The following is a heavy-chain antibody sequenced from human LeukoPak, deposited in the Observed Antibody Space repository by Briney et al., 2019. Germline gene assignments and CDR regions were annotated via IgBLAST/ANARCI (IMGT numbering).Heavy chain of an antibody. Sequence: PGGSLRLSCTASGFAFSTYGMNWVRQAPGKGLEWVSSISSSSSYIYYADSVKGRFTISRDNAKNSLYLQMNSLRAEDTAVYYCAREEDYGDFFDYWGQGTLVTVSS. D-gene: IGHD4-17*01. CDR1: GFAFSTYG. CDR3: AREEDYGDFFDY. J-gene: IGHJ4*02. V-gene: IGHV3-21*01. CDR2: ISSSSSYI.